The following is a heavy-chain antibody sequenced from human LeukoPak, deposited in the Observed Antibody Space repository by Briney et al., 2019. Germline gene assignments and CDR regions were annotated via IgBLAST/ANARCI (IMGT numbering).Heavy chain of an antibody. J-gene: IGHJ4*02. V-gene: IGHV3-11*04. CDR2: ISSGGNSI. Sequence: TGGSLRLSCAASGFTFSDSYMSWFRQAPGKGLEWVSYISSGGNSIYYTDSVKGRFTISRDNAKNSLYLQMNSLRDEDTAVYYCARDPVDYWGQGTLVTVSS. CDR3: ARDPVDY. CDR1: GFTFSDSY.